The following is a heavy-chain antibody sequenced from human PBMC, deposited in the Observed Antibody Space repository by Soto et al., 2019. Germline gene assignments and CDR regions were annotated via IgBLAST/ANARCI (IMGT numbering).Heavy chain of an antibody. V-gene: IGHV3-30*18. CDR1: GFTFSDYG. CDR2: ISFDGSNQ. J-gene: IGHJ3*02. Sequence: GGSLRLSCAASGFTFSDYGMHWVRQAPGKGLEWVVVISFDGSNQYYANSVKGRFTISRDNSKNTLSLQMNSLRGEDTAVYYCAKDVTRILEWSFSYDAFDIWGQGTMVTVSS. CDR3: AKDVTRILEWSFSYDAFDI. D-gene: IGHD3-3*01.